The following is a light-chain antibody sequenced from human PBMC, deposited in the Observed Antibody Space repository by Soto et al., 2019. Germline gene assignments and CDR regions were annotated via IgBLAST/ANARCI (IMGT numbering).Light chain of an antibody. CDR2: LGS. Sequence: DIVRTQAPLSLPVTPAEPASISCRSSHSLLHSNGYNYLDWYLQKPGQSPQLLIYLGSNRASGVPDRFSGSGSGTDFTLKISRVEAEDVGVYYCMQALQAAQLTFGGGTKVDIK. CDR1: HSLLHSNGYNY. CDR3: MQALQAAQLT. V-gene: IGKV2-28*01. J-gene: IGKJ4*01.